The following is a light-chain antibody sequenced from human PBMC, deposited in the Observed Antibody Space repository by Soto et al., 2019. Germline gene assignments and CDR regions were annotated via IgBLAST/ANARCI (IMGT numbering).Light chain of an antibody. Sequence: QSVLTQPASVSGSPGQSITISCTGTSSDIGGYNFVSWYQHHPGKAPKLMIYEVNNRPSGVSSRFSGSKSGNTASLTISGLQAEDEADYYCCSYAGSSTLFGGGTQLTVL. CDR2: EVN. CDR1: SSDIGGYNF. V-gene: IGLV2-23*02. CDR3: CSYAGSSTL. J-gene: IGLJ2*01.